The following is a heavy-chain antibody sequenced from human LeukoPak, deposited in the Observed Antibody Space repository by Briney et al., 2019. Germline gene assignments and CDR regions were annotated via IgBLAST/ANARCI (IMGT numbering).Heavy chain of an antibody. J-gene: IGHJ4*02. D-gene: IGHD6-25*01. CDR2: IWYDGSNK. CDR3: ARESATTRTGWYFDY. V-gene: IGHV3-33*01. Sequence: GRSLRLSCAASGFTFSSYGMHWVRQAPGKGLEWVAVIWYDGSNKYYADSVKGRFTISRDNSKNTLCLQMNSLRAEDTAVYYCARESATTRTGWYFDYWGQGTLVTVSS. CDR1: GFTFSSYG.